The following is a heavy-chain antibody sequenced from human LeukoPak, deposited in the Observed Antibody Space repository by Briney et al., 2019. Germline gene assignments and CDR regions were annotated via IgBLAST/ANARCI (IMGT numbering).Heavy chain of an antibody. Sequence: GSLRLSCAASGFTFSSYSMNWVRQPPGKGLEWIGEINHSGSTNYNPSLKSRVTISVDTSKNQFSLKLSSVTAADTAVYYCARGIPQNYDFWSGYYNSWFDPWGQGTLVTVSS. D-gene: IGHD3-3*01. CDR3: ARGIPQNYDFWSGYYNSWFDP. CDR2: INHSGST. J-gene: IGHJ5*02. CDR1: GFTFSSYS. V-gene: IGHV4-34*01.